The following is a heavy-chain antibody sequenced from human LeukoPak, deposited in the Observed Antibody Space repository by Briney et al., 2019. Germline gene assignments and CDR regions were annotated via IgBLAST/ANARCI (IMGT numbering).Heavy chain of an antibody. CDR1: GGSISSSSYY. Sequence: PSETLSLTCTVSGGSISSSSYYWGWIRQPPGKGLEWIGSIYYSGSTYYNPSLKSRVTISVDTSKNQFSLKLSSVTAADTAVYYCARLVRDSSGYYPISGGKGGYYFDYWGQGTLVTVSS. J-gene: IGHJ4*02. CDR3: ARLVRDSSGYYPISGGKGGYYFDY. V-gene: IGHV4-39*07. CDR2: IYYSGST. D-gene: IGHD3-22*01.